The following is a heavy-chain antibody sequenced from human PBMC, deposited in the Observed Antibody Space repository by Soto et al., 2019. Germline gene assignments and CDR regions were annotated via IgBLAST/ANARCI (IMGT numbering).Heavy chain of an antibody. J-gene: IGHJ4*02. D-gene: IGHD6-13*01. CDR1: GYTFTGYY. V-gene: IGHV1-2*04. Sequence: QVQLVQSGAEVKKPGASVKVSCKASGYTFTGYYMHWVRQAPGQGLEWMGWINPNSGGTNYAQKFQGWVTMTRDTSISTAYMELSRLRSVDTAVYYCSRSYSSSWGREYYFDYWGQGTLVTVSS. CDR3: SRSYSSSWGREYYFDY. CDR2: INPNSGGT.